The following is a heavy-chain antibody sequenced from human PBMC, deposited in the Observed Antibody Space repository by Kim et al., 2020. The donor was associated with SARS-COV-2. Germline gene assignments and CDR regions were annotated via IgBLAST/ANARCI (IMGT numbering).Heavy chain of an antibody. V-gene: IGHV1-69*13. CDR3: ARNWVGANAGLNWFDP. Sequence: SVKVSCKASGGTFSSYAISWVRQAPGQGLEWMGGIIPIFGTANYAQKFQGRVTITADESTSTAYMELSSLRSEDTAVYYCARNWVGANAGLNWFDPWGQGTLVTVSS. CDR1: GGTFSSYA. D-gene: IGHD1-26*01. J-gene: IGHJ5*02. CDR2: IIPIFGTA.